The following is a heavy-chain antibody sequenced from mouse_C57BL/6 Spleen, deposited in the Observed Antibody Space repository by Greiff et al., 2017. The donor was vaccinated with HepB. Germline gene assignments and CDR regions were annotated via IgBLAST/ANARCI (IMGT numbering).Heavy chain of an antibody. CDR2: IHPNSGST. Sequence: QVQLQQPGAELVKPGASVKLSCKASGYTFTSYWMHWVKQRPGQGLEWIGMIHPNSGSTNYNEKFKSKATLTVDKSSSTAYMQLSSLTSEDSAVYYCARAGKRVTTGVDYWGQGTTLTVSS. CDR3: ARAGKRVTTGVDY. J-gene: IGHJ2*01. CDR1: GYTFTSYW. D-gene: IGHD2-2*01. V-gene: IGHV1-64*01.